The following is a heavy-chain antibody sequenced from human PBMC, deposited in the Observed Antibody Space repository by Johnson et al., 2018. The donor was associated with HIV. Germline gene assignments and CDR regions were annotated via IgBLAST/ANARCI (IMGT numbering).Heavy chain of an antibody. D-gene: IGHD2-15*01. CDR3: AKERGISGGFDF. CDR2: IYSDGST. V-gene: IGHV3-66*01. CDR1: GLTVSSNY. Sequence: VQLVEFGGGLVQPGGSLRLSCAASGLTVSSNYMSWVCQAPGKGLEWVSFIYSDGSTYYVDSVTGRFTLSRDNSKNMVYLQINSLKAEDTAVYYCAKERGISGGFDFWGQGTRVTVSS. J-gene: IGHJ3*01.